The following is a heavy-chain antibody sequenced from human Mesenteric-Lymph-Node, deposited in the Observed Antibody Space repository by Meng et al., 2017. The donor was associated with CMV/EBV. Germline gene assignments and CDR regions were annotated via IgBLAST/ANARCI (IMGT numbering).Heavy chain of an antibody. CDR1: GGSFSGYY. D-gene: IGHD2-15*01. CDR2: INHSGVP. Sequence: QVQLQQWGAGLLKPSETLSLTCAVYGGSFSGYYWSWIRQPPGKGLEWIGEINHSGVPNYNPSLKSRVTISLDRSKNQFSLKLSSVTAEDTAAYYCARGSDIPVNNYWGQGTLVTVYS. J-gene: IGHJ4*02. V-gene: IGHV4-34*01. CDR3: ARGSDIPVNNY.